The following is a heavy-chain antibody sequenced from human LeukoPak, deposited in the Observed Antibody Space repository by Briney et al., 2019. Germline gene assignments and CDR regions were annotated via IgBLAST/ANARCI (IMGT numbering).Heavy chain of an antibody. CDR3: VKAKTAVVVPTAPRTYYFDF. CDR1: GVTFTNRD. J-gene: IGHJ4*02. V-gene: IGHV3-23*01. D-gene: IGHD2-15*01. Sequence: GGSLRLSCAVSGVTFTNRDMSWVRQAPGKGLEWVSAMSGSDSATHYADSVKDRFIISRDNSKNTLFLQMNSLRAEDTAIYYCVKAKTAVVVPTAPRTYYFDFWGQGTLVTVSS. CDR2: MSGSDSAT.